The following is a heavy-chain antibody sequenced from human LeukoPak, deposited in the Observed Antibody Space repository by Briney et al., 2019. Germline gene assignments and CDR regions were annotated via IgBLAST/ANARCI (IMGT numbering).Heavy chain of an antibody. V-gene: IGHV3-23*01. CDR2: ISGSGGST. J-gene: IGHJ4*02. CDR3: AEQSRPAVRGGFDY. D-gene: IGHD2-2*01. Sequence: PGGSLRLSCAASGFTFSSYAMSWVRQAPGKGLEWVSAISGSGGSTYYADSVKGRFTISRDNSKNTLYLQMDSLRAEDMAVYYCAEQSRPAVRGGFDYWGQGTLVTVSS. CDR1: GFTFSSYA.